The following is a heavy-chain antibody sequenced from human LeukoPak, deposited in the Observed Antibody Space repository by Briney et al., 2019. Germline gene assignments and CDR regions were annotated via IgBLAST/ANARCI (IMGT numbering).Heavy chain of an antibody. D-gene: IGHD2-2*01. CDR2: IYTSGST. CDR1: GGSISSYY. J-gene: IGHJ4*02. V-gene: IGHV4-4*07. CDR3: ARDWSYCSSTSCHFDY. Sequence: SETLSLTCTVSGGSISSYYWSWIRQPAGKGLEWIGRIYTSGSTNYNPPLKSRVTMSVDTSKNQFSLKLSSVTAADTAVYYCARDWSYCSSTSCHFDYWGQGTLVTVSS.